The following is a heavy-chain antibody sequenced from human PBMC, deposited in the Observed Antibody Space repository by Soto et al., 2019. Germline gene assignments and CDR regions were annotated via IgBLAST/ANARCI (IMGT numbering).Heavy chain of an antibody. CDR2: IYYSGST. V-gene: IGHV4-39*01. CDR1: GGSISSSSYY. CDR3: ARHRGGFGELLHYDY. J-gene: IGHJ4*02. Sequence: QLQLQESGPGLVKPSETLSLTCTVSGGSISSSSYYWGWIRQPPGKGLEWIGSIYYSGSTYYNPSLKSRVTISVDTSKNQFSLKLSSVTAADTAVYYCARHRGGFGELLHYDYWGQGTLVTVSS. D-gene: IGHD3-10*01.